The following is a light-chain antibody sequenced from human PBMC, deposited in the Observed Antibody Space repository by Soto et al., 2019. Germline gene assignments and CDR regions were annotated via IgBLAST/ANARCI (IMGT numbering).Light chain of an antibody. J-gene: IGKJ2*01. CDR1: QGIGIN. CDR3: QHYDIWPPMYT. Sequence: EIVMTQSPATLSESPGGRATLSCRASQGIGINLAWYQQNPGQAPRLLIYGASTRATGVPARFSGRGSGTEFTLTITSLQSEDFAVYYCQHYDIWPPMYTFGPGTKLQIK. V-gene: IGKV3-15*01. CDR2: GAS.